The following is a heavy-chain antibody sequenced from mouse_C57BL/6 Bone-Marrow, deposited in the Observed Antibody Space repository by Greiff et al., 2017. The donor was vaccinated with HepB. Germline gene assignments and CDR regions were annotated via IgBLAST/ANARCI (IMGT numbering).Heavy chain of an antibody. CDR1: GFTFSSYA. CDR3: ARDKISFAY. V-gene: IGHV5-4*01. Sequence: EVQRVESGGGLVKPGGSLKLSCAASGFTFSSYAMSWVRQTPEKRLEWVATISDGGSYTYYPDNVKGRFTISRDNAKNNLYLQMSHLKSEDTAMYYCARDKISFAYWGQGTLVTVSA. CDR2: ISDGGSYT. J-gene: IGHJ3*01.